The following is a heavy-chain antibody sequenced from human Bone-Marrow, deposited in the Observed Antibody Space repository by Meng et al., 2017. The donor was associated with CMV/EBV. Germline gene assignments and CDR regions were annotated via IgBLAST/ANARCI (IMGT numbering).Heavy chain of an antibody. Sequence: SETLSLTCTVSGGSISSSSYYWGWIRQPPGKGLEWIGSIYYSGSTYYNPSLKSRVTISVDTSKNPFSLKLISVTAADTAVYYCARARGYFSSTSCYSSFGPWGQGTRVTCYS. CDR2: IYYSGST. CDR1: GGSISSSSYY. CDR3: ARARGYFSSTSCYSSFGP. J-gene: IGHJ5*02. D-gene: IGHD2-2*02. V-gene: IGHV4-39*07.